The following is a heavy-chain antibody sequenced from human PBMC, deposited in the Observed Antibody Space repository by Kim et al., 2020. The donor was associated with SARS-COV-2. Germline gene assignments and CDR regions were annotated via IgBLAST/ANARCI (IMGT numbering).Heavy chain of an antibody. D-gene: IGHD3-10*01. Sequence: ASVKVSCKASGYTFTTYVINWVLQAPGQGLDWMGWINTNTGDPTYAQGLTGRFVFSLDTSVSTTYLQISSLKAEDTAVYYCMRGLAGKVGDYWGQGALVTVSS. J-gene: IGHJ4*02. CDR1: GYTFTTYV. CDR2: INTNTGDP. V-gene: IGHV7-4-1*02. CDR3: MRGLAGKVGDY.